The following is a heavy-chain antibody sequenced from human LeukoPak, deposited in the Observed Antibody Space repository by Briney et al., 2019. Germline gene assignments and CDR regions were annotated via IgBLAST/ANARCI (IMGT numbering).Heavy chain of an antibody. J-gene: IGHJ3*02. CDR2: ISYDGSNK. V-gene: IGHV3-30*18. Sequence: GGSLRLSCAASGFTFSSYGMLWVRQAPGKGLEWVAVISYDGSNKYYADSVKGRFTISRDNSKNTLYLQMNSLRAEDTAVYYCAKDAFDIWGQRTMVTVSS. CDR3: AKDAFDI. CDR1: GFTFSSYG.